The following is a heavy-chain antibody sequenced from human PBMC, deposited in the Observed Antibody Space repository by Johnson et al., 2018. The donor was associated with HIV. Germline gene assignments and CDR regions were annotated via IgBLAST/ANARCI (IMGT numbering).Heavy chain of an antibody. J-gene: IGHJ3*01. CDR1: GFAFSSYA. CDR2: ISYDGRDA. CDR3: ATLWFGEVSVYDAFDV. Sequence: QVQLVESGGGVVQPGTSLRLSCTASGFAFSSYALHWVRQAPGKGLEWVAVISYDGRDAYYADSVKGRFTSSRDNSKNTLYLQMNSLRPEDSAVYYCATLWFGEVSVYDAFDVGGQGTMVTVSS. D-gene: IGHD3-10*01. V-gene: IGHV3-30*04.